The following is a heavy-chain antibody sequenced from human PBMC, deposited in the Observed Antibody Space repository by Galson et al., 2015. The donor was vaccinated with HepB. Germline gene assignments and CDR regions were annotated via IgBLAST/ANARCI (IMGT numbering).Heavy chain of an antibody. D-gene: IGHD6-19*01. CDR3: AKRRAGDL. J-gene: IGHJ3*01. CDR2: SSGSGGST. CDR1: GFSYISYA. Sequence: SLRLSCAAYGFSYISYAMSWVRQAPGRGLEWVSGSSGSGGSTDYADSVKGRFTISRDNSKNTLYLQMNSLRAEDTAVYYCAKRRAGDLWGQGTMVTVSS. V-gene: IGHV3-23*01.